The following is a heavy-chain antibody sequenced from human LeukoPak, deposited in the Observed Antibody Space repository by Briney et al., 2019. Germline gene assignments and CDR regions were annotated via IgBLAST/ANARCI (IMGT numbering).Heavy chain of an antibody. CDR3: ARVTGGRYCSTTSCYMRGWFDP. D-gene: IGHD2-2*02. CDR2: INPVFGTS. J-gene: IGHJ5*02. Sequence: SVKVSCKASGCTHISYVISWVGQARGQGLEWMGGINPVFGTSNYAQKFQGRVTITADESTRTAYIDLSSLRSEDTAVYYCARVTGGRYCSTTSCYMRGWFDPWGQGTLVTVSS. V-gene: IGHV1-69*13. CDR1: GCTHISYV.